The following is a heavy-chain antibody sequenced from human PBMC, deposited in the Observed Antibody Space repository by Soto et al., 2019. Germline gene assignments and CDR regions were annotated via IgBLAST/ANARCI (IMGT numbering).Heavy chain of an antibody. CDR2: INPSGGST. D-gene: IGHD3-22*01. CDR1: GYTFTSYY. Sequence: GASVKVSCKASGYTFTSYYMHWVRQAPGQGLEWMGIINPSGGSTSYAQKFQGRVTMTRDTSTSTVYMELSSLRSEDTAVYYCARDRRRITMIVVVIKGLDYWGQGTLVTVSS. J-gene: IGHJ4*02. V-gene: IGHV1-46*01. CDR3: ARDRRRITMIVVVIKGLDY.